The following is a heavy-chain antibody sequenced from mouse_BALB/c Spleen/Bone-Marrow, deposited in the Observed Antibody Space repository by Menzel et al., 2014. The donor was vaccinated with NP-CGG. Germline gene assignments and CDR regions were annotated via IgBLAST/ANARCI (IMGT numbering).Heavy chain of an antibody. CDR1: GYAFTSYN. V-gene: IGHV1S135*01. J-gene: IGHJ3*01. Sequence: EVKVVESGPELVKPGASVKVSCKASGYAFTSYNMYWVKQSHGKSLEWIGYIDPYNGGTSYNQKFQGKATLTVDKSSSTAYMHLNSLTSEDSAVYYCARENYGSSPAYWGQGTLVTVSA. D-gene: IGHD1-1*01. CDR2: IDPYNGGT. CDR3: ARENYGSSPAY.